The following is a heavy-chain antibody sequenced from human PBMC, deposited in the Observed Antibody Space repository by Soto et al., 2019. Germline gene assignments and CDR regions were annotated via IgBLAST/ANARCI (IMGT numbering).Heavy chain of an antibody. J-gene: IGHJ6*02. V-gene: IGHV4-31*03. D-gene: IGHD4-17*01. CDR1: GGSVNNANYF. CDR3: ARDADYGGSRGGMDV. Sequence: QGRLEESGPGLVKPSETLSLICSVSGGSVNNANYFWNWIRHHPENGLEWIGYIYYIGSTRYNPSFKSRVTLSVDTSKNQFSLSLNSVTVADTAVYFCARDADYGGSRGGMDVWGRGTTVTVSS. CDR2: IYYIGST.